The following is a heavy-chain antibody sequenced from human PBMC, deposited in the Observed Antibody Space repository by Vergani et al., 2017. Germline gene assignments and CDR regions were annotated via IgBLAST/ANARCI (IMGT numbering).Heavy chain of an antibody. CDR1: GGTFSSYT. CDR3: ARGDYGDEGIDI. Sequence: VQLVQSGAEVKKPGSSVKVSCKASGGTFSSYTISWVRQAPGQGLEWMGRINAGNGNTKYSQKFQGRVTITRDTSASTAYMELSSLRSEDTAVYYCARGDYGDEGIDIWGQGTMVTVSS. V-gene: IGHV1-3*01. CDR2: INAGNGNT. J-gene: IGHJ3*02. D-gene: IGHD4-17*01.